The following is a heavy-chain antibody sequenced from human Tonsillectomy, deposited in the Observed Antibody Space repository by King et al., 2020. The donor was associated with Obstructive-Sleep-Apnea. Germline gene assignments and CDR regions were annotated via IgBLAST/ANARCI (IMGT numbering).Heavy chain of an antibody. V-gene: IGHV4-39*07. Sequence: QLQESGPGLVKPSETLSLTCTVSGGSISSSSYYWGWIRQPPGKGLEWIGSIYYSGSTYYNPSLKSRVTISADTSKNQFSLKLRSVTAADTAVYFCASGYSSIYYFDYWGQGTLVTVSS. J-gene: IGHJ4*02. CDR2: IYYSGST. D-gene: IGHD6-19*01. CDR1: GGSISSSSYY. CDR3: ASGYSSIYYFDY.